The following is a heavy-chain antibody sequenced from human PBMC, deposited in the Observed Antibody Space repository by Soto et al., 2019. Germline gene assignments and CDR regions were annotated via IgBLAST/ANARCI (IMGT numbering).Heavy chain of an antibody. CDR1: GFTFSSYG. V-gene: IGHV3-30*18. Sequence: QVQLVESGGGVVQPGRSLRLSCAASGFTFSSYGMHWVRQAPGKGLEWVAVISYDGSNKYYADSVKGRFTISRDNSKNTLYLQMDSLRAADTAVYYCAKGLPGYSSGWFYHYFDYWGQGTLVTVSS. D-gene: IGHD6-19*01. CDR2: ISYDGSNK. CDR3: AKGLPGYSSGWFYHYFDY. J-gene: IGHJ4*02.